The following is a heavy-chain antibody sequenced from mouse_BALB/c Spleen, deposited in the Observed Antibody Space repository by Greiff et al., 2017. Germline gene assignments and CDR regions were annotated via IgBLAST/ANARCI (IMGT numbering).Heavy chain of an antibody. CDR1: GYSITSDYA. J-gene: IGHJ2*01. D-gene: IGHD2-14*01. CDR2: ISYSGST. CDR3: ANYRYDDGVFDY. Sequence: VQLKESGPGLVKPSQSLSLTCTVTGYSITSDYAWNWIRQFPGNKLEWMGYISYSGSTSYNPSLKSRISITRDTSKNQFFLQLNSVTTEDTATYYCANYRYDDGVFDYWGQGTTLTVSS. V-gene: IGHV3-2*02.